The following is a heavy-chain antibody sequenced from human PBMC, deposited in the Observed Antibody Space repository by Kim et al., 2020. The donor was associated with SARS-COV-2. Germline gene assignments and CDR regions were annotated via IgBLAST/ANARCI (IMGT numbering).Heavy chain of an antibody. D-gene: IGHD3-16*01. Sequence: YNPAPKSRITISVDTSKNQFTLKLSSVTAAATAVYYCARVPVSGSVHFNYWGQGTLVTVSS. J-gene: IGHJ4*02. CDR3: ARVPVSGSVHFNY. V-gene: IGHV4-59*01.